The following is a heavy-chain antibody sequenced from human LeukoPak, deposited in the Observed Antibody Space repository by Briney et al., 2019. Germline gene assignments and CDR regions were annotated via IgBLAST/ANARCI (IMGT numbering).Heavy chain of an antibody. J-gene: IGHJ6*02. D-gene: IGHD3-9*01. CDR1: GFPFRDYY. CDR2: ISRSGDSL. Sequence: GGSLRLSCAASGFPFRDYYMTWIRQAPGKGLEWISYISRSGDSLYYADSVEGRFTISRDNAKNSLFLQMNSLRADDTAVYYCAREVVIFPDYYYYGMDVWGQGTTVTVSS. V-gene: IGHV3-11*01. CDR3: AREVVIFPDYYYYGMDV.